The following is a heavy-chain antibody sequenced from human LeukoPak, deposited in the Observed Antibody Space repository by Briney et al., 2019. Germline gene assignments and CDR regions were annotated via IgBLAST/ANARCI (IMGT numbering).Heavy chain of an antibody. Sequence: QPGGSLRLSCVASGFTFSKFWMTWVRQAPGKGLEWVANIDQDGTEEYYVSSVRGRLTISRDNAENSLYLQMHSLRGEDTAVYYCARNVNAFDIWGQGTMVTVSS. V-gene: IGHV3-7*01. CDR1: GFTFSKFW. CDR2: IDQDGTEE. J-gene: IGHJ3*02. CDR3: ARNVNAFDI.